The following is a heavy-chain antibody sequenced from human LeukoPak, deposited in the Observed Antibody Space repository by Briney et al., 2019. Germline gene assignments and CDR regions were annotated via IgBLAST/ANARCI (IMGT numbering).Heavy chain of an antibody. D-gene: IGHD5-18*01. CDR3: ARAGIQLWPTGDYYYYYGMDV. J-gene: IGHJ6*02. Sequence: ASVKVSCKASGGTFSSYAISWVRQAPGQGLEWMGGLIPIFGTANYAQKFQGRVTITADESTSTAYMELSSLRSEDTAVYYCARAGIQLWPTGDYYYYYGMDVWGQGTTVTVSS. CDR2: LIPIFGTA. V-gene: IGHV1-69*13. CDR1: GGTFSSYA.